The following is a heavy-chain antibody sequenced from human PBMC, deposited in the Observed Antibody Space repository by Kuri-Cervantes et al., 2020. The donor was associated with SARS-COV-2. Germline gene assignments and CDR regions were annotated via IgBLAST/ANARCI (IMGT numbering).Heavy chain of an antibody. D-gene: IGHD2-15*01. V-gene: IGHV4-39*01. Sequence: SETLSLTCTVSGGSISSSSYYWSWIRQPPGKGLEWIGSIYYSGSTYYNPSLKSRVTISVDTSKNQFSLKLSSVTAADTAVYYCARAPRKNIVVVVAAPGTNWFDPWGQGTLVTVSS. J-gene: IGHJ5*02. CDR2: IYYSGST. CDR1: GGSISSSSYY. CDR3: ARAPRKNIVVVVAAPGTNWFDP.